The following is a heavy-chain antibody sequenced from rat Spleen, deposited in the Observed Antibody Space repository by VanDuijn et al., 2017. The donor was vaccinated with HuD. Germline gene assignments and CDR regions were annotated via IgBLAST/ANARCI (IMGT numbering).Heavy chain of an antibody. CDR2: ISYEGNTA. Sequence: EVQLVESGGVLVQPGRSMKLSCAASGFTFSDYYMAWVRQAPKKGLEWVASISYEGNTAFYGDSMKGRFTISRDNAKSTLYLQISRLRSEDTATYYCARQEDYGGYSRDYFGYWGQGVVVTVSS. D-gene: IGHD1-11*01. J-gene: IGHJ2*01. V-gene: IGHV5-22*01. CDR1: GFTFSDYY. CDR3: ARQEDYGGYSRDYFGY.